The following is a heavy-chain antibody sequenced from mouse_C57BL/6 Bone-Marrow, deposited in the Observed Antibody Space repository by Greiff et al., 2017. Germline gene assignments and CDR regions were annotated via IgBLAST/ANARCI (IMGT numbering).Heavy chain of an antibody. CDR1: GYTFTSYD. CDR3: ARDYGSSYWYFDV. CDR2: ISPRDGST. Sequence: VKLMESGPELVKPGASVKLSCKASGYTFTSYDINWVKQRPGQGLEWIGWISPRDGSTKYNEKVKGKATLTVDTSSSTAYIELHSLTSEDSAVYCCARDYGSSYWYFDVWGTGTTVTGSS. D-gene: IGHD1-1*01. J-gene: IGHJ1*03. V-gene: IGHV1-85*01.